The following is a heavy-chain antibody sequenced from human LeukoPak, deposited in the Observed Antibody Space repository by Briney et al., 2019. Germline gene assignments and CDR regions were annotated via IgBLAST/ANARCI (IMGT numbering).Heavy chain of an antibody. CDR2: ISSSSSYI. D-gene: IGHD1-26*01. V-gene: IGHV3-21*01. CDR3: ARGGSGSYVYFDY. J-gene: IGHJ4*02. CDR1: GFTFSSYS. Sequence: PGGSLRLSCAASGFTFSSYSMNWVRQAPGKGLEWVSSISSSSSYIYYADSVKGRFTISRDNAKNSLYLQMNSLRAEDTAVYYCARGGSGSYVYFDYWGQGTLVTVPS.